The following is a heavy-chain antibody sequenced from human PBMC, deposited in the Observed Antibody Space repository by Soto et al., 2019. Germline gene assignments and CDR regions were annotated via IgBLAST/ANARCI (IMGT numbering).Heavy chain of an antibody. Sequence: SETLSVTCAVYGGSFSGYYWSWIRQPPGKGMEWIGEISHSGSTNYNPSLKSRVTISVDTSKNKFSLKLSSVTAADTAVYYCARGLRYNWNSPVYYYDGMDVWGQGTTVT. CDR2: ISHSGST. V-gene: IGHV4-34*01. CDR3: ARGLRYNWNSPVYYYDGMDV. CDR1: GGSFSGYY. J-gene: IGHJ6*02. D-gene: IGHD1-7*01.